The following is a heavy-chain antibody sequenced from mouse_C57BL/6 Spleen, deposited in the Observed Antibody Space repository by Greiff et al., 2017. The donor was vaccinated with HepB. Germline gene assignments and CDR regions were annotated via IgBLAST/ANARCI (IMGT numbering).Heavy chain of an antibody. D-gene: IGHD2-4*01. CDR3: ARERYDYDGAWFAY. J-gene: IGHJ3*01. CDR1: GFSLTSYG. CDR2: IWSGGST. V-gene: IGHV2-2*01. Sequence: VQLQQSGPGLVQPSQSLSITCTVSGFSLTSYGVHWVRQSPGKGLAWLGGIWSGGSTDYNAAFISRLSISKDNSKSKVFFKMNSLQAEDTAIYYCARERYDYDGAWFAYWGQGTLVTVSA.